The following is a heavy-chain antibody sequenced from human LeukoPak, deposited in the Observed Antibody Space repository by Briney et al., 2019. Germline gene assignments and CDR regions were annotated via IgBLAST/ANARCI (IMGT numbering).Heavy chain of an antibody. J-gene: IGHJ4*02. D-gene: IGHD5-24*01. CDR3: ARLRAHAYNYGFDY. CDR2: INHSGST. Sequence: SETLSLTCGVYGWSFSGYYWSWIRQPPGKGLEGIGEINHSGSTTYNPSLKSRFTISVDTSKNQFSLKLSSVTAADTAVYFCARLRAHAYNYGFDYWGQGALVTVSS. CDR1: GWSFSGYY. V-gene: IGHV4-34*01.